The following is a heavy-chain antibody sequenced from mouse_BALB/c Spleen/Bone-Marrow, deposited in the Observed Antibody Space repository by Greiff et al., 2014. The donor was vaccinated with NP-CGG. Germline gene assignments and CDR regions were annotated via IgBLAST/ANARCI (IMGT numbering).Heavy chain of an antibody. Sequence: DVHLVESGTVLARPGASVKMSCKASDYTFTSYRMHWLKQRPGQGLEWIGAIYPGNSDTSFAQQFKGKAELTAVTSTSTAYMDLSILPNEDSSVYYCTLSCYGQVDSFFDVWGAGTTVTVSA. V-gene: IGHV1-5*01. CDR2: IYPGNSDT. J-gene: IGHJ1*01. D-gene: IGHD2-10*01. CDR1: DYTFTSYR. CDR3: TLSCYGQVDSFFDV.